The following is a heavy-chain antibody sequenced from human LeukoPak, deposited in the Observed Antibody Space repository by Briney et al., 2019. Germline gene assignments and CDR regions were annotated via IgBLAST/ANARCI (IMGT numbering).Heavy chain of an antibody. CDR1: GFTFSSYA. D-gene: IGHD4-11*01. V-gene: IGHV3-48*04. Sequence: GGSLRLSCAASGFTFSSYAMHWVRQAPGKGLEWVSYISSSGSTIYYADSVKGRFTISRDNAKNSLYLQMNSLRAEDTAVYYCAREGGLGLQGIFDYWGQGTLVTVSS. CDR2: ISSSGSTI. J-gene: IGHJ4*02. CDR3: AREGGLGLQGIFDY.